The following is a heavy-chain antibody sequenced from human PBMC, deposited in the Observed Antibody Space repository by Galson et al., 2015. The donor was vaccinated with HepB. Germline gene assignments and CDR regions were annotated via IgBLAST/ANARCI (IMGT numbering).Heavy chain of an antibody. D-gene: IGHD3-22*01. CDR2: IIPIFGTA. CDR1: GGTFSSYA. J-gene: IGHJ4*02. CDR3: ARAIALNYYDSSGYIDY. V-gene: IGHV1-69*13. Sequence: SVKVSCKASGGTFSSYAISWVRQAPGQGLEWMGGIIPIFGTANYAQKFQGRVTITADESTSTAYMELSSLRSEDTAVYYCARAIALNYYDSSGYIDYWGQGTLVTVSS.